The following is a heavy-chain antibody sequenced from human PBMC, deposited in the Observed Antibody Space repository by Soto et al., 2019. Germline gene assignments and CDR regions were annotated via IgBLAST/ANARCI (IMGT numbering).Heavy chain of an antibody. D-gene: IGHD3-22*01. Sequence: GALSLSCAASGFNISSNFMSWVRQAPGKGLEWVSILYTDGSTYYADSVKGRFTISRDDAKDSRFLQMNSLRADDTAVYYCARGADFASSCYVLDYWGLGTLVTVSS. CDR3: ARGADFASSCYVLDY. J-gene: IGHJ4*02. V-gene: IGHV3-66*01. CDR1: GFNISSNF. CDR2: LYTDGST.